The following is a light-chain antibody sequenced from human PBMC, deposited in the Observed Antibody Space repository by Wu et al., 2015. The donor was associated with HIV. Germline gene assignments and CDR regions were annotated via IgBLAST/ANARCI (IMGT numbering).Light chain of an antibody. CDR2: TAI. CDR3: QQYFSTPYS. V-gene: IGKV1-NL1*01. CDR1: QGISNF. Sequence: DIQMTQSPSSLSASVGDRVTITCRASQGISNFLAWYQHKPGKAPELLVHTAIKLETGVPLRFSGSASGTVYTLTISSLQPEDFATYYCQQYFSTPYSFGRGTMVEIK. J-gene: IGKJ2*03.